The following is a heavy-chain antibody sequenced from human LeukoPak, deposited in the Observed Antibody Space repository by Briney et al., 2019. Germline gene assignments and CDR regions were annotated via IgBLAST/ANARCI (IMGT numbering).Heavy chain of an antibody. CDR2: IIPIFGTA. J-gene: IGHJ4*02. CDR1: GGTFSSYD. V-gene: IGHV1-69*13. D-gene: IGHD3-10*01. Sequence: SVKVSCKASGGTFSSYDISWVRQAPGQGLVWMGGIIPIFGTANYAQKFQGRVTITADESTSTAYMELSSLRSEDTAVYYCARTYYYGSGRYPFDYWGQGTLVTVSS. CDR3: ARTYYYGSGRYPFDY.